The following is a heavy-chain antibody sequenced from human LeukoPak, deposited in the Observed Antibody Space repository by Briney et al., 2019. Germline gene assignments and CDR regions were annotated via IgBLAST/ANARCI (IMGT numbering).Heavy chain of an antibody. J-gene: IGHJ4*02. D-gene: IGHD3-3*01. CDR2: IYYSGST. CDR3: ARQDYDFWSGYYDY. V-gene: IGHV4-39*01. Sequence: SETLSLTCTVSSGSISSSSYYWGWIRQPPGKGLEWIGSIYYSGSTYYNPSLKSRVTISVDTSKNQFSMKLTSVTAADTAAYFCARQDYDFWSGYYDYWGQGTLVTVSS. CDR1: SGSISSSSYY.